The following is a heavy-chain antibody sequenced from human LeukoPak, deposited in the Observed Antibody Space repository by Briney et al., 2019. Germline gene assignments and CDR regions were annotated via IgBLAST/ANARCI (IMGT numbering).Heavy chain of an antibody. CDR1: GGSISSYY. J-gene: IGHJ5*02. D-gene: IGHD3-22*01. V-gene: IGHV4-59*12. Sequence: PSETLSLTCTVSGGSISSYYWSWIRQPPGKGLEWIGYIYYSGSTNYNPSLKSRVTISVDTSKNQFSLKLSSVTAADTAVYYCARMERITMIVVVITSWFDPWGQGTLVTVSS. CDR3: ARMERITMIVVVITSWFDP. CDR2: IYYSGST.